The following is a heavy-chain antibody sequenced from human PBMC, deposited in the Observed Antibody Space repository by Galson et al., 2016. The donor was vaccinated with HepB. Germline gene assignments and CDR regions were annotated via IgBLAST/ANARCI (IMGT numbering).Heavy chain of an antibody. D-gene: IGHD6-6*01. J-gene: IGHJ6*02. CDR3: ARDFPYSSSSPYYGMDV. CDR2: ISYDGNNK. Sequence: SLRLSCAASGFTFSSYAMHWVRQAPGTGLEWVAVISYDGNNKFYADSVKGRFTISRDNSKNTLYLQMNSLRPEDTAVYYCARDFPYSSSSPYYGMDVWGQGTTATVSS. V-gene: IGHV3-30*04. CDR1: GFTFSSYA.